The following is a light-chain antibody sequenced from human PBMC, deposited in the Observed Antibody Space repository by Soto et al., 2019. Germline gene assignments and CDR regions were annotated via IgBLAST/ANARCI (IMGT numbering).Light chain of an antibody. V-gene: IGLV2-23*01. CDR2: ESS. J-gene: IGLJ1*01. Sequence: QSALTQPASVSGSPGQSITISCTGTSSDVGSYNLVSWYQQHPGKAPKLIICESSKRPSGVSNRFSGSKSGNTASLTISGLQAEDDADYYCCSYAGSSTLGVLGTGTKVTVL. CDR1: SSDVGSYNL. CDR3: CSYAGSSTLGV.